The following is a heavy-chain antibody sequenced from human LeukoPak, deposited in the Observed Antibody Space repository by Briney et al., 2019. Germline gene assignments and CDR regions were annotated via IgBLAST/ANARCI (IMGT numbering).Heavy chain of an antibody. CDR2: MNWNGGST. J-gene: IGHJ3*02. Sequence: AGGSLRLXCTTSGFTFDDYAMSWVRQAPGKGLESVSGMNWNGGSTGYADSVKGRFTISRDDAKNSLYLQMNSLRAEDTALYYCARLACSTPSCYAFDIWGQGTMVTVSS. CDR1: GFTFDDYA. CDR3: ARLACSTPSCYAFDI. D-gene: IGHD2-2*01. V-gene: IGHV3-20*04.